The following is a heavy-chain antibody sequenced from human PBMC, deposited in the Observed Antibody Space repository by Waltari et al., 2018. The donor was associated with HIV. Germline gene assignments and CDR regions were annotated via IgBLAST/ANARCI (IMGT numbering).Heavy chain of an antibody. CDR1: GYSFTSYW. CDR2: IYPGDSDT. CDR3: AAAKYYYDSSGWFDY. D-gene: IGHD3-22*01. Sequence: EVQLVQSGAEVKKPGESLKISCKGSGYSFTSYWIGWVRQLPGKGLEWMGIIYPGDSDTIYSPSFQGQVTISADKSISTAYLQWSSLKASDTAMYYCAAAKYYYDSSGWFDYWGQGTLVTVSS. V-gene: IGHV5-51*01. J-gene: IGHJ4*02.